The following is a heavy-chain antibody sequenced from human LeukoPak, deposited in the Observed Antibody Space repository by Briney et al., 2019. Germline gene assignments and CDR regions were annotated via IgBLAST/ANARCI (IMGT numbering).Heavy chain of an antibody. J-gene: IGHJ4*02. CDR2: INSDGSST. CDR3: ARDQSPAADTLGHFDY. D-gene: IGHD6-13*01. Sequence: GGSLRLSCAASGFTFSYYWMHWVRQAPGKGLVWVSRINSDGSSTSYADSVKGRFTISRDNAKNSLYLQMNSLRAEDTAVYYCARDQSPAADTLGHFDYWGQGTLVTVSS. CDR1: GFTFSYYW. V-gene: IGHV3-74*01.